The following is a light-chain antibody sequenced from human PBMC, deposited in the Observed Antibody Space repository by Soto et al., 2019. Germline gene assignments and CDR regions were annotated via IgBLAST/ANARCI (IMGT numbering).Light chain of an antibody. Sequence: ALTRPPSSSGSPGQSVTISCTGTSSDVGGYNYVSWYQQHPGKAPKLVIYEVTKRPSGVPDRFSGSKSGNTASLTVSGLQAEDEADYYCSSFTGASTIFGTGTKVTVL. CDR3: SSFTGASTI. V-gene: IGLV2-8*01. J-gene: IGLJ1*01. CDR1: SSDVGGYNY. CDR2: EVT.